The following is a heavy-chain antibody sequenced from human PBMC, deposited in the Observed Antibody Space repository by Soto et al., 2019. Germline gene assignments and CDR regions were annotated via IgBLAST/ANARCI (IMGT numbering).Heavy chain of an antibody. J-gene: IGHJ5*02. CDR3: ARRDCSDASCPYSSLDL. CDR1: GFTFSSYS. D-gene: IGHD2-15*01. V-gene: IGHV3-48*04. Sequence: GGSLRLSCAASGFTFSSYSMNWVRQAPGKGLEWVSYISSSSSTIYYADSVKGRFTISRDNAKNSLYLQMNSLRAEDTAVYYCARRDCSDASCPYSSLDLWGQGTLVTVSS. CDR2: ISSSSSTI.